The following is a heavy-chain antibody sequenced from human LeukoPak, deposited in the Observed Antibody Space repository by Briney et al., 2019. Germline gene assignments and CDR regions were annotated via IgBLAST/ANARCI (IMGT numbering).Heavy chain of an antibody. V-gene: IGHV4-4*07. CDR3: ARGGAVPGSFDY. CDR1: GGSINTYY. Sequence: SETLSLTCTVSGGSINTYYWSWIRQPAGKGLEWIGRISNSGSTDYKPSLKSRVTISADKSKNQFSLKPTSVTAADTAVYFCARGGAVPGSFDYWGQGTLVTVSS. D-gene: IGHD6-19*01. CDR2: ISNSGST. J-gene: IGHJ4*02.